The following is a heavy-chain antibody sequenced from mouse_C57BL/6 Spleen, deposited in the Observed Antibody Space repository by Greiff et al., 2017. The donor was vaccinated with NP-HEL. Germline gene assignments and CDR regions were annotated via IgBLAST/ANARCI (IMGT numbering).Heavy chain of an antibody. J-gene: IGHJ2*01. V-gene: IGHV1-82*01. CDR3: ASGPEDY. Sequence: QVQLKESGPELVKPGASVKISCKASGYAFSSSWMNWVKQRPGKGLEWIGRIYPGDGDTNYNGKFKGKATLTADKSSSTAYMQLSSLTSEDSAVYFCASGPEDYWGQGTTLTVSS. CDR2: IYPGDGDT. CDR1: GYAFSSSW.